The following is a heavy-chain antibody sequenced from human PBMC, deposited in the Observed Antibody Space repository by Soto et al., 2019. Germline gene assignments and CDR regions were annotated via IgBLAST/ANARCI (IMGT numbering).Heavy chain of an antibody. J-gene: IGHJ4*02. V-gene: IGHV3-30-3*01. D-gene: IGHD1-1*01. CDR2: ISHDGSNK. Sequence: QVQLVESGGGVVQPGRSLRLSCAASGFTFSGYAMHWVRQAPGKGLEWVAFISHDGSNKYYADSVKGRFTISRDKSKNTLYLQMNSLRAEDTAVYYCARGGTPSDYWGQGTLVTVSS. CDR1: GFTFSGYA. CDR3: ARGGTPSDY.